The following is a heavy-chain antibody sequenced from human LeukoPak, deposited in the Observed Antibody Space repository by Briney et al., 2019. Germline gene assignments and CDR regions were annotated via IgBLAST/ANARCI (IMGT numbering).Heavy chain of an antibody. CDR3: AARGNYDFWSGYYPTLDY. J-gene: IGHJ4*02. V-gene: IGHV4-34*01. D-gene: IGHD3-3*01. Sequence: SETLSLTCAVYGGSFSGYYWSWIRQPPGKGLEWIGEINNSGSTNYNPSLKSRVTISVDTSKNQFSLKLSSVTAADTAVYYCAARGNYDFWSGYYPTLDYWGQGTLVTVSS. CDR1: GGSFSGYY. CDR2: INNSGST.